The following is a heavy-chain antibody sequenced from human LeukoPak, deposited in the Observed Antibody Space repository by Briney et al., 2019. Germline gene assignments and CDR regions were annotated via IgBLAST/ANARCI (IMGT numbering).Heavy chain of an antibody. J-gene: IGHJ4*02. CDR2: IYTADDT. CDR3: ARGALGFDY. Sequence: GGSLTLSCAASGFTLSSYDIQWVRHATGKGLEWVSSIYTADDTYYAGSVKGRFTLLRENAKKSSFLQMNNLGAGDTAIYYCARGALGFDYWGQGALVTVSS. V-gene: IGHV3-13*04. CDR1: GFTLSSYD.